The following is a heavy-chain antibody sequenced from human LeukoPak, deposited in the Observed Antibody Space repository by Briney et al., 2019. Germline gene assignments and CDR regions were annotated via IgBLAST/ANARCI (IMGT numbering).Heavy chain of an antibody. V-gene: IGHV4-59*08. CDR1: GGSITSYY. Sequence: SETLSLTCTVSGGSITSYYWSWIRQPPGKWLEWIGYIYYSGSTNYNPSLKSRVTISVDTSKNQFSLKLSSVTAADTAVYYCARFQLYYYYMDVWGKGTTVTISS. CDR2: IYYSGST. D-gene: IGHD1-1*01. J-gene: IGHJ6*03. CDR3: ARFQLYYYYMDV.